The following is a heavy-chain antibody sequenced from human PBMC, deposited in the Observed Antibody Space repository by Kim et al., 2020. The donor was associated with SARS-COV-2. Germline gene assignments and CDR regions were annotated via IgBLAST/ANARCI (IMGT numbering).Heavy chain of an antibody. V-gene: IGHV1-2*02. Sequence: ASVKVFCKASGYTFTGYYMHWVRQAPGQGLEWMGWINPNSGGTNYAQKFQGRVTMTRNTSISTVYMELSRLRSDDTAVYYCARDRAIVAVDFDYWGQGTLVTGSS. CDR1: GYTFTGYY. D-gene: IGHD5-12*01. J-gene: IGHJ4*02. CDR2: INPNSGGT. CDR3: ARDRAIVAVDFDY.